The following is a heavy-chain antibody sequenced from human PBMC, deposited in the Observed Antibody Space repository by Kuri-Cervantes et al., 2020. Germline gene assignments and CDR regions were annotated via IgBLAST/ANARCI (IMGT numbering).Heavy chain of an antibody. V-gene: IGHV4-38-2*01. D-gene: IGHD1-26*01. Sequence: SQTLSLTCAVSGYSISAGYYWAWIRQPPGKGLEWIRSIYHTGSTYYNPSLKSRVTISVDMSKNQFSLKLSSVTAADTAVYYCARQEYQMGDLAYWGQGTLVTVSS. CDR1: GYSISAGYY. CDR3: ARQEYQMGDLAY. CDR2: IYHTGST. J-gene: IGHJ4*02.